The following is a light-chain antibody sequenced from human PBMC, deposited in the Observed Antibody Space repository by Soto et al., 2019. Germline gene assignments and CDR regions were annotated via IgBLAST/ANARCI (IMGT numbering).Light chain of an antibody. Sequence: DIVLTQSPGTLSLSPGERVTFSCRASRSVRNYLAWYQQKPGQAPSLLIFDASTRATGIPPRFSGSGSGTDFTLTISGVEPEDAAVYYCQKYNSAPWTFGQGTKVEIK. CDR2: DAS. CDR1: RSVRNY. J-gene: IGKJ1*01. CDR3: QKYNSAPWT. V-gene: IGKV3-11*01.